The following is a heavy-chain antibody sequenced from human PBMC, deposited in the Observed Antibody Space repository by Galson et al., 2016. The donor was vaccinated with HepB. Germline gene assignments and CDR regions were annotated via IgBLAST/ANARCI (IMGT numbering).Heavy chain of an antibody. CDR1: GFTLAGQG. D-gene: IGHD4-23*01. CDR2: IVAGGNT. Sequence: SLRLSCAASGFTLAGQGMRWVRQAPGKGLEWVSDIVAGGNTYYADSVKGRFTISREISKNTLYLEMNSLRAGDTAIYYCGGHGGNSAWGQGTQVTVSS. V-gene: IGHV3-23*01. CDR3: GGHGGNSA. J-gene: IGHJ4*02.